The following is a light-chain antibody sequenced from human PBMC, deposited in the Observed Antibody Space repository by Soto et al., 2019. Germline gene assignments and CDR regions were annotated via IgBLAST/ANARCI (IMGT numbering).Light chain of an antibody. CDR3: HQYAGSPST. J-gene: IGKJ1*01. Sequence: EIVLTQSPGTLSLSPGERATLSCRASQTVTSNYLAWYQRKPGQPPRLLIYGASSRATDIPGRFSGSGSGTAFPLTITRLEPADFAVYICHQYAGSPSTFGKGTKVEIK. CDR2: GAS. CDR1: QTVTSNY. V-gene: IGKV3-20*01.